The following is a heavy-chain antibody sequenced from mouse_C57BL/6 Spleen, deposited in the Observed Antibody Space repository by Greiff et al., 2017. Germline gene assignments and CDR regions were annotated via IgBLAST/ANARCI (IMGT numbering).Heavy chain of an antibody. J-gene: IGHJ3*01. CDR1: GYSITSGYY. Sequence: DVHLVESGPGLVKPSQSLSLTCSVTGYSITSGYYWNWLRQFPGNKLEWMGYISYDGSNNYNPSLKNRISITRDTSKNQFFLKLNSVTNEDTATYDCASYAFAYWGQGTLVTVSA. V-gene: IGHV3-6*01. CDR2: ISYDGSN. CDR3: ASYAFAY. D-gene: IGHD2-12*01.